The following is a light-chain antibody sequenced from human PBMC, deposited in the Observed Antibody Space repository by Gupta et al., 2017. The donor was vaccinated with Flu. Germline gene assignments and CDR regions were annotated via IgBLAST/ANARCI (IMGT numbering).Light chain of an antibody. J-gene: IGKJ2*01. Sequence: DIQVTQSPSSVSASVGDRVSITCRTSQDVSVWLAWYQQKPGEAPKLLISASSDLQSGVPSRFSGSGSGTHCTLTISRLQTEDFGTYYCQQADSLPYTFDQGTKLEIK. CDR1: QDVSVW. CDR3: QQADSLPYT. V-gene: IGKV1D-12*01. CDR2: ASS.